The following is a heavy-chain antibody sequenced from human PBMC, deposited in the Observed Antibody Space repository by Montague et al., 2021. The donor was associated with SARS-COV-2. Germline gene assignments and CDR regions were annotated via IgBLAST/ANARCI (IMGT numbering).Heavy chain of an antibody. V-gene: IGHV4-34*01. Sequence: SETLSLTCAVHGGSFSTYSWNWIRQPPGKGLEWIGEIHHGGSTNYNPSLKSRVTISADTSKNQFSLKLTSVSAADTAFDYCARLGDGVVPSPILGVGPYYSYYYMDVWGKGTTVTVS. CDR1: GGSFSTYS. CDR2: IHHGGST. D-gene: IGHD3-10*01. J-gene: IGHJ6*03. CDR3: ARLGDGVVPSPILGVGPYYSYYYMDV.